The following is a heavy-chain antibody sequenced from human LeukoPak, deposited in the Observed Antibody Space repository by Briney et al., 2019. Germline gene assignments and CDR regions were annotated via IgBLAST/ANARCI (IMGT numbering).Heavy chain of an antibody. Sequence: GGSLRLSCVASGFSLSDYTMNWVRQAPGKGLEWVSSISSGSKYMLYADSVRGRFTISRDNARNSLHLQVDNLRAEDTAIYYCARDSVVNSKWELLRLYPFDIWGQGTMVTVSS. CDR1: GFSLSDYT. V-gene: IGHV3-21*01. D-gene: IGHD1-26*01. CDR3: ARDSVVNSKWELLRLYPFDI. J-gene: IGHJ3*02. CDR2: ISSGSKYM.